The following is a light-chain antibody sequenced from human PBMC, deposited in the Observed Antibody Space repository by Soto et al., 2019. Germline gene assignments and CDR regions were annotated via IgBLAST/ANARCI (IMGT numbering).Light chain of an antibody. CDR2: KAS. CDR1: QTISSW. Sequence: DIQMTQSPSTLSGSVGDRATITCRASQTISSWLAWYQQKPGKAPKLLIYKASTLKSGVPSRFSGSGSGTDFTLTISRLEPEDFAVYYCQQYGSSPRTFGQGTKVDNK. J-gene: IGKJ1*01. CDR3: QQYGSSPRT. V-gene: IGKV1-5*03.